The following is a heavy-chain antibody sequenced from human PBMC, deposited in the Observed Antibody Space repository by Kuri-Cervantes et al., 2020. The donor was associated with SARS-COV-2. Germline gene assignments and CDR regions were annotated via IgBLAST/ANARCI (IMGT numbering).Heavy chain of an antibody. CDR3: ERGGTSSAEYYFDY. V-gene: IGHV1-46*01. J-gene: IGHJ4*02. CDR1: GYTFTSYY. CDR2: INPSGGST. Sequence: ASVKVSCKASGYTFTSYYMHWVRQAPGQGLEWMGRINPSGGSTSYAQKFQGRVTMTRNTSISTAYMELSSLRSEDTAVYYCERGGTSSAEYYFDYWGQGTLVTVSS. D-gene: IGHD6-6*01.